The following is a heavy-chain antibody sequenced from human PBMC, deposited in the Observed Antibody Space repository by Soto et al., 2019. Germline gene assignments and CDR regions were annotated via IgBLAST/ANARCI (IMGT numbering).Heavy chain of an antibody. CDR2: ISSSSSYI. D-gene: IGHD1-26*01. CDR3: YSGSTNYNPSLKSRVTISVDTSKNQFSLKLSSVTAADTAVYYCARGVPDWPFVVVTAAARLHFDY. J-gene: IGHJ4*02. V-gene: IGHV3-21*01. CDR1: GFTFSSYS. Sequence: GESLRLSCAASGFTFSSYSMNWVRQAPGKGLEWVSSISSSSSYIYYADSVKGRFTTSRDNAKNSLYLQMNSLSAEDTAGYFYYSGSTNYNPSLKSRVTISVDTSKNQFSLKLSSVTAADTAVYYCARGVPDWPFVVVTAAARLHFDYWGQGTLVTVSS.